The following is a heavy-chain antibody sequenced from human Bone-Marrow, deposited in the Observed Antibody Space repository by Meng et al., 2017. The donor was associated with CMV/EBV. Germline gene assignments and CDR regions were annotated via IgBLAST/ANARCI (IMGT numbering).Heavy chain of an antibody. J-gene: IGHJ6*02. Sequence: GGSLRLSCAASGFTFSSYWMSWVRQAPGKGLEWVANITQDGSEKYYVDSVKGRFTISRDNAKNSLYLQMNSLRAEDTAVYYCARVGGFTIFGVVVPDSDYGMDVWGQGTTVTVSS. CDR2: ITQDGSEK. CDR3: ARVGGFTIFGVVVPDSDYGMDV. V-gene: IGHV3-7*01. D-gene: IGHD3-3*01. CDR1: GFTFSSYW.